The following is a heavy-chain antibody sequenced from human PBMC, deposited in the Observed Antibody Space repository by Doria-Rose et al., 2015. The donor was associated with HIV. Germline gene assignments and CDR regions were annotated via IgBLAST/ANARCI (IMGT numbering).Heavy chain of an antibody. Sequence: SGPVLVKPTETLTLTCTVSGVSLSSPGMGVSWIRQPPGKALEWLANNFSDDERSYKTSLKIRLTISRHTSTCQVVLTMTDMDPVDTATYYCARIKSSRWYHKYYFDFWGQGTLVIVSA. CDR1: GVSLSSPGMG. CDR3: ARIKSSRWYHKYYFDF. V-gene: IGHV2-26*01. CDR2: NFSDDER. J-gene: IGHJ4*02. D-gene: IGHD6-13*01.